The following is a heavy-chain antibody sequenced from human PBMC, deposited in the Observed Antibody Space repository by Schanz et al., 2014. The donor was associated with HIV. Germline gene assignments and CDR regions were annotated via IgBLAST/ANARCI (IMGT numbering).Heavy chain of an antibody. D-gene: IGHD2-21*01. J-gene: IGHJ5*02. CDR3: TRDRLVSYNWFDP. V-gene: IGHV1-8*01. Sequence: QVQLVQSGAEVKKPGASVKVSCKASGYTFINYDIHWVRQASGLGLEWMGWMNPSTGNSGYAQMFQVRVTMTRDTSISTAYMELRSLRSEDTAVYYCTRDRLVSYNWFDPWGQGTLVTVSS. CDR1: GYTFINYD. CDR2: MNPSTGNS.